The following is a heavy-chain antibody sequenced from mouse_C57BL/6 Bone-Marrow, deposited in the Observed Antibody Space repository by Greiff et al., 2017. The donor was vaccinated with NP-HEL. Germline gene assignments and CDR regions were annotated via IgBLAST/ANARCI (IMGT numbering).Heavy chain of an antibody. Sequence: VQLQQPGAELVRPGASVKLSCTASGFNINDDYMHWVKQRPEQGLEWIGWIDPENGDTEYASKFQGKATITADKSSNTAYLQLSSLTSEDTAVYYCTPIYYYDGNWGQGNLVTVSA. V-gene: IGHV14-4*01. CDR1: GFNINDDY. D-gene: IGHD1-1*02. CDR3: TPIYYYDGN. CDR2: IDPENGDT. J-gene: IGHJ3*01.